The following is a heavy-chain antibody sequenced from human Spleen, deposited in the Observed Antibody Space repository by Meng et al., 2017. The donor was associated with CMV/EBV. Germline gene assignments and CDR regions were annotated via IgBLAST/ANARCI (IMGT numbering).Heavy chain of an antibody. Sequence: GESLKISCEGSGFTFSSYDMHWVRQTPGKGLEWVAAISVDGRKEYYADSVKGRFTIIRDNPKNTLFLQMSSLSVEDAAVYYCARSIIVLPAALFDYWGQGTLVTVSS. V-gene: IGHV3-30*04. CDR2: ISVDGRKE. J-gene: IGHJ4*02. CDR3: ARSIIVLPAALFDY. D-gene: IGHD2-2*01. CDR1: GFTFSSYD.